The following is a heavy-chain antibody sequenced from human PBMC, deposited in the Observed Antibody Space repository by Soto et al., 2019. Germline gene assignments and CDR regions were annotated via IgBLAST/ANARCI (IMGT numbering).Heavy chain of an antibody. J-gene: IGHJ4*02. CDR1: GFTFSSYE. CDR3: ARSPYDFWSGYYDY. D-gene: IGHD3-3*01. CDR2: ISSSGRTI. Sequence: PWGSLRLSCGASGFTFSSYEMNWVRQAPGKGREWVSYISSSGRTIYYSDSVKVRFTISRDNANNSVYRQMNSLRAEDTAVYYCARSPYDFWSGYYDYWGQGTLVTVSS. V-gene: IGHV3-48*03.